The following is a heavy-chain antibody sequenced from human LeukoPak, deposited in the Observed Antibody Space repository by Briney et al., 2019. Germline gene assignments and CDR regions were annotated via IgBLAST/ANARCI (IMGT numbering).Heavy chain of an antibody. Sequence: PSETRSLTCTVSGGSISSYYWSWIRQPPGKGLEWIGYIYYSGSTNYNPSLKSRVTISVDTSKNQFSLKLSSVTAADTAVYYCARGEIIAENAFDIWGQGTMVTVSS. J-gene: IGHJ3*02. CDR3: ARGEIIAENAFDI. CDR2: IYYSGST. V-gene: IGHV4-59*01. D-gene: IGHD6-13*01. CDR1: GGSISSYY.